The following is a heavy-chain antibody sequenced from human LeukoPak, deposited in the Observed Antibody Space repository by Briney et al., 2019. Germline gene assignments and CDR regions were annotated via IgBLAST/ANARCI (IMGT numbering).Heavy chain of an antibody. CDR1: GGSISSSNW. D-gene: IGHD5-24*01. J-gene: IGHJ4*02. CDR2: IYHSGST. V-gene: IGHV4-4*02. Sequence: PSETLSLTCAVSGGSISSSNWWSWVRQPPGKGLEWIGEIYHSGSTNYNPSLKSRVTISVDKSKNQFSLKLSSVTAADTAVYYCAKLRDGYNKYYFDHWGQGTLVTVSS. CDR3: AKLRDGYNKYYFDH.